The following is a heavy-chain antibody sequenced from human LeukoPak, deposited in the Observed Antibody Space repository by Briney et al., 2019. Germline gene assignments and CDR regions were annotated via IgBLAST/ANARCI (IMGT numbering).Heavy chain of an antibody. CDR2: INHSGST. CDR3: ARSSVVLYYYYGMDV. J-gene: IGHJ6*02. Sequence: SETLSLTCAVYGGSFSGYYWSWIPQPPGKGLEWIGEINHSGSTNYNPSLKSRVTISVDTSKNQFSLKLSSVTAADTAVYYCARSSVVLYYYYGMDVWGQGTTVTVSS. D-gene: IGHD6-6*01. V-gene: IGHV4-34*01. CDR1: GGSFSGYY.